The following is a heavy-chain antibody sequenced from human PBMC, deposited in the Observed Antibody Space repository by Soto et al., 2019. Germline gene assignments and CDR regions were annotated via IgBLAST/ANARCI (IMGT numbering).Heavy chain of an antibody. CDR1: GYTFISNY. V-gene: IGHV1-46*01. CDR2: INPSGGST. D-gene: IGHD2-8*01. CDR3: AMAFNNWFDP. Sequence: QVQLVQSGAEVKKPGASVKVSCKASGYTFISNYIHWVQQAPGQGLEWMGIINPSGGSTTYAQRFQGRVIMTRDTSTSTVYMELSSLRSEDTAVYYCAMAFNNWFDPWGQGTLVTVSS. J-gene: IGHJ5*02.